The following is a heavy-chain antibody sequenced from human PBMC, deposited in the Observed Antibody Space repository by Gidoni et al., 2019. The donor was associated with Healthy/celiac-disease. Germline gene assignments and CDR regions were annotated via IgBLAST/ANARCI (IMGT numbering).Heavy chain of an antibody. Sequence: QVQLVESGGGVVQPGRSLRLSCSASGFTFSSYGMHWVRQAPGKGLEWVAVIWYDGSNKYYADSVKGRFTISRENSKNTLYLQMNSLRAEDTAVYYCARVATYYDFWSGYYGGGGFDYWGQGTLVTVSS. CDR1: GFTFSSYG. CDR2: IWYDGSNK. D-gene: IGHD3-3*01. V-gene: IGHV3-33*01. CDR3: ARVATYYDFWSGYYGGGGFDY. J-gene: IGHJ4*02.